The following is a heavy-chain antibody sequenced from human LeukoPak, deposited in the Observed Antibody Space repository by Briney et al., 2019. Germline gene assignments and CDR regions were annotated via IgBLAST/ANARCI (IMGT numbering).Heavy chain of an antibody. V-gene: IGHV3-74*03. Sequence: GGSLRLSCAASGFPLNSRWMHWVRQAPGEGLMWVSRIESDGIATTYAESVKGRFTISRDDAKNTLYLQMSSLRLDDTAVYFCARGGARSHDYWGQGTLVTVSS. CDR2: IESDGIAT. J-gene: IGHJ4*02. CDR3: ARGGARSHDY. CDR1: GFPLNSRW. D-gene: IGHD1-26*01.